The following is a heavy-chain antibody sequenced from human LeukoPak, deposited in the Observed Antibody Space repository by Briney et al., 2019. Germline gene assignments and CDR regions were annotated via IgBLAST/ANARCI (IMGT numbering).Heavy chain of an antibody. Sequence: GESLKISCKGSGYSFTNYWIGWVRQMPGKGLEWMGIIYPGDSDTRYSPSFQGQVTISADKSISTAYLQWSSLKASDTAMYYCARRADKEVRGAYPRYYYYMDVWGKGTTVTVSS. CDR2: IYPGDSDT. CDR3: ARRADKEVRGAYPRYYYYMDV. D-gene: IGHD3-10*01. V-gene: IGHV5-51*01. CDR1: GYSFTNYW. J-gene: IGHJ6*03.